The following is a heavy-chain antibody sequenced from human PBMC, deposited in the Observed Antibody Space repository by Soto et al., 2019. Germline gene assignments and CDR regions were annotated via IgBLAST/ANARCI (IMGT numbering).Heavy chain of an antibody. CDR2: INPSGGRT. J-gene: IGHJ6*02. D-gene: IGHD3-16*01. Sequence: QVQLVQSGAEVKMPGALVKVPCKASGYTFTSYYMYWVRQAPGQGFERMGIINPSGGRTSYAQKFQGRVTMTRDTSTSTVYMELSSLRSEDRAVYYFAREVGSIGGGMDVWGQGTTVTVSS. V-gene: IGHV1-46*01. CDR3: AREVGSIGGGMDV. CDR1: GYTFTSYY.